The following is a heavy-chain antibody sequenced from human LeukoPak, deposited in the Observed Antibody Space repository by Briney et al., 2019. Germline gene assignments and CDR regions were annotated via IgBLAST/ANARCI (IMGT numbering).Heavy chain of an antibody. D-gene: IGHD3-16*02. CDR2: ISYDGSNK. Sequence: PGGSLRLSCAASGFTFSSYGMHWVRQAPGKGLEWVAVISYDGSNKYYADSVKGRFTISRDNSKNTLYLQMNSLRAEDTAVYYCARAAQYYDYVWGSYRSLQDLDYWGQGTLVTVSS. CDR3: ARAAQYYDYVWGSYRSLQDLDY. CDR1: GFTFSSYG. V-gene: IGHV3-30*03. J-gene: IGHJ4*02.